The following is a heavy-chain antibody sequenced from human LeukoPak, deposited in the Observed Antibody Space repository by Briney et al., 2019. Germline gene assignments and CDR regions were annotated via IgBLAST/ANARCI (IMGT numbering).Heavy chain of an antibody. J-gene: IGHJ4*02. CDR1: VYTFTGQF. CDR2: IDPPSGTP. CDR3: ARSGFSTGFYLDF. Sequence: GASVKVSCKASVYTFTGQFIHWLRQAPGQGLEWMGWIDPPSGTPHYAQKFQDTVTLTRDTSIGTAYMEVHRLQSDDTAVYYCARSGFSTGFYLDFWGQGTLISVSS. V-gene: IGHV1-2*02. D-gene: IGHD6-19*01.